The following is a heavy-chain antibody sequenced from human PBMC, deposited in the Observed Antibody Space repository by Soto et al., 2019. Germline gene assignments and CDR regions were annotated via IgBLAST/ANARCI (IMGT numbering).Heavy chain of an antibody. CDR2: IYYSGST. CDR3: ARLQYNFDY. CDR1: GGSISSGGYY. V-gene: IGHV4-61*08. Sequence: SETLSLTCTVSGGSISSGGYYWSWIRQPPGKGLEWIGYIYYSGSTNYNPSLKSRVTISVDTSKNQFSLKLSSVTAADTAVYYCARLQYNFDYWGQGTLVTSPQ. D-gene: IGHD1-1*01. J-gene: IGHJ4*02.